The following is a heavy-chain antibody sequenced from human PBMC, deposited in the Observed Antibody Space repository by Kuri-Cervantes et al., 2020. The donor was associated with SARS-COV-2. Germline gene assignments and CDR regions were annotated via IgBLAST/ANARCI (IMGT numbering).Heavy chain of an antibody. J-gene: IGHJ4*02. Sequence: SETLSLTCTVSGGSISSSSYYWGWIRQPPGKGQEWIGSIYYSGSTYYNPSLKSRVTISVDTSKNQFSLKLSSVTAADTAVYYCVRQSDSVDYWGQGTLVTVSS. V-gene: IGHV4-39*01. CDR2: IYYSGST. CDR1: GGSISSSSYY. D-gene: IGHD2-15*01. CDR3: VRQSDSVDY.